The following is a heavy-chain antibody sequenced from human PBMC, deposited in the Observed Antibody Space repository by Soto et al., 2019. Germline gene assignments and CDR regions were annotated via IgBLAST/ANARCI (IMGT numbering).Heavy chain of an antibody. D-gene: IGHD6-13*01. CDR3: AKDQAAGGTISRYYQD. CDR1: GFTFSSYG. Sequence: GGSLRLSCAASGFTFSSYGMHWVRQAPGKGLEWVAVIWYDGSNKYYADSVKGRFTISRDNSKNTLYLQVSSLRAEDTVVYYCAKDQAAGGTISRYYQDWGQGAGVTV. V-gene: IGHV3-33*06. J-gene: IGHJ1*01. CDR2: IWYDGSNK.